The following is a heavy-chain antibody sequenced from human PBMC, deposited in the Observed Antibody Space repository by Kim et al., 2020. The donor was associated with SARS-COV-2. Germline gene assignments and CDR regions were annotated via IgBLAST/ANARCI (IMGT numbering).Heavy chain of an antibody. Sequence: STNYNHSLKGRVTISVDTSKNQFSLKLSTVSAADTAVYYCARDRGLFNYWGQGTLVTVSS. V-gene: IGHV4-59*01. J-gene: IGHJ4*02. D-gene: IGHD5-12*01. CDR3: ARDRGLFNY. CDR2: ST.